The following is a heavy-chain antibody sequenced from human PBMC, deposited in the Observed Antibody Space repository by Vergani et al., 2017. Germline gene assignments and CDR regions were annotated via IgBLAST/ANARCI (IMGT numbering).Heavy chain of an antibody. D-gene: IGHD5-12*01. V-gene: IGHV3-66*01. CDR2: IYIGGST. CDR1: GFTVSSNY. J-gene: IGHJ4*02. Sequence: EVQLVESGGGLVQPGGSLRLSCAASGFTVSSNYMSWVRQAPGKGLEWVSVIYIGGSTYYADSVKGRFTISRDNSKNTLYLQTNSLRAEDTAVYYCARDRLRRGLFDYWGQGTLVTVSS. CDR3: ARDRLRRGLFDY.